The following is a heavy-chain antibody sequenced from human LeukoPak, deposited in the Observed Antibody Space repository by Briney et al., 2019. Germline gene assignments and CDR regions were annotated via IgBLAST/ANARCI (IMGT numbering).Heavy chain of an antibody. D-gene: IGHD3-22*01. CDR3: ARAIGDDSGYSSDAFDI. V-gene: IGHV1-2*02. J-gene: IGHJ3*02. Sequence: ASVKVSCKASGYTFTGYYMHWVRQAPGQGLEWMGWINPNSGGTNYAQKFQGRVTMTRDTSISTAYMELSRLRSDDTAVYYCARAIGDDSGYSSDAFDIWGQGTMVTVSS. CDR1: GYTFTGYY. CDR2: INPNSGGT.